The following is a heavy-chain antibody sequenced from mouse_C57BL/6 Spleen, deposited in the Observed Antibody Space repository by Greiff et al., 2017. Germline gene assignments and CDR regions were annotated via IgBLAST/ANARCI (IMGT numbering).Heavy chain of an antibody. Sequence: EVQRVESGGDLVKPGGSLKLSCAASGFTFSSYGMSWVRQTPDKRLEWVATISSGGSYTYYPDSVKGRFTISRDNAKNTLYLQMSSLKSEDTAMYYCASLDSSGYYFDYWGQGTTLTVSS. V-gene: IGHV5-6*01. J-gene: IGHJ2*01. D-gene: IGHD3-2*02. CDR3: ASLDSSGYYFDY. CDR1: GFTFSSYG. CDR2: ISSGGSYT.